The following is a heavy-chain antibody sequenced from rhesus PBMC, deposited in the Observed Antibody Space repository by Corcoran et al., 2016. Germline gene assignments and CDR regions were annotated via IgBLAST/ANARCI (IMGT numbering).Heavy chain of an antibody. D-gene: IGHD2-33*01. CDR2: IYGGGGAT. CDR1: GGSISDSYF. V-gene: IGHV4-106*01. J-gene: IGHJ5-1*01. CDR3: WLDQFDI. Sequence: QVQLQESGPGPVKPSETLSRICAVSGGSISDSYFCSLVRQPPGKGLEWIGYIYGGGGATSYNTSLKNRVTISRDTSKNHLSLKLTSVTAADTAVYYCWLDQFDIWGAGVLVTVSS.